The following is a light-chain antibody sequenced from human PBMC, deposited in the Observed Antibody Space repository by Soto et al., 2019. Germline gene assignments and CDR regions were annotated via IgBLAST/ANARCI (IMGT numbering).Light chain of an antibody. J-gene: IGLJ3*02. CDR2: DSS. CDR1: SSNIGAGYD. Sequence: QLVLTQPPSVSGAPGQRVTISCTGSSSNIGAGYDVHWYQHLPRTAPKLLIYDSSNRPSGVPDRFSGSKSGTSASLAITGLQAEDEADYYCQSFDSSLTGVVFGGGTKLTVL. V-gene: IGLV1-40*01. CDR3: QSFDSSLTGVV.